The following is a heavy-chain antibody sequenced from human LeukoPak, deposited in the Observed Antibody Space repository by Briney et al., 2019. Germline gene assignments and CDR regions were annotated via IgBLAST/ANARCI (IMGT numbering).Heavy chain of an antibody. CDR2: IYSGGST. V-gene: IGHV3-66*01. CDR1: GFTVSSNY. Sequence: PGGSLRLSCAASGFTVSSNYMSCVRQAPGKGLEWVSVIYSGGSTYYADSVKGRFTISRDNSKNTLYLQMNSLRDEDTAVYYCARKSGYSGYGSDYWGQGTLVTVPS. D-gene: IGHD5-12*01. J-gene: IGHJ4*02. CDR3: ARKSGYSGYGSDY.